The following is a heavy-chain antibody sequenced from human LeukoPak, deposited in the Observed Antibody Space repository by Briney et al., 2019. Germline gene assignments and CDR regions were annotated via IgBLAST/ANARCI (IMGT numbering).Heavy chain of an antibody. CDR1: GGSISSYY. Sequence: PSETLSLTCTVSGGSISSYYWSWIRQPAGKGLEWIGRIYTSGSTNYNPSLKSRVTMSVDTSKNQFSLELSSVTAADTAVYYCARGMGSGWYSNWFDPWGQGTLVTVSS. D-gene: IGHD6-19*01. J-gene: IGHJ5*02. CDR2: IYTSGST. V-gene: IGHV4-4*07. CDR3: ARGMGSGWYSNWFDP.